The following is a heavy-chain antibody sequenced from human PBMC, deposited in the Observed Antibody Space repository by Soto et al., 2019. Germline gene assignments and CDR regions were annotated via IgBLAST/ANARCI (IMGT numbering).Heavy chain of an antibody. V-gene: IGHV1-69*13. CDR2: IIPIFGTA. CDR1: GGTFSSYA. Sequence: SVKVSCKASGGTFSSYAISWVRQAPGQGLEWMGGIIPIFGTANYAQKFQGRVTITADESTSTAYMELSSLRSEDTAVYYCATNGNIATDTNYYCYGMDVWGQGTTVTVSS. CDR3: ATNGNIATDTNYYCYGMDV. D-gene: IGHD5-12*01. J-gene: IGHJ6*02.